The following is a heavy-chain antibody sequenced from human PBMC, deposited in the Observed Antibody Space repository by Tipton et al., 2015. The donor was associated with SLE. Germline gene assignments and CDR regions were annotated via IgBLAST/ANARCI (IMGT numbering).Heavy chain of an antibody. CDR1: GFTFSSYA. D-gene: IGHD4-17*01. V-gene: IGHV3-21*01. Sequence: SLRLSCAASGFTFSSYAMSWVRQAPGKGLEWVSSISSSSSYMYYADSVKGRFTISRDNANNSLYLQMNSLRAEDTAVYYCARDPETTVTTYWYFDLWGRGTLVTVSS. J-gene: IGHJ2*01. CDR3: ARDPETTVTTYWYFDL. CDR2: ISSSSSYM.